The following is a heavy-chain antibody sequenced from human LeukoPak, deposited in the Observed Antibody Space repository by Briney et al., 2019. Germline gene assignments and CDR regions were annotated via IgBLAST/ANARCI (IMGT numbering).Heavy chain of an antibody. CDR2: ISYSGST. Sequence: KPSETLSLTCTVSGGSISSYYWSWIRQPPGKGLEWIACISYSGSTKYNPSLKDRVTISVDTSKNQLSLKLSSVTAADTAVYYCAREPGFDSSGYLNWFDPWGQGTLVTVSS. J-gene: IGHJ5*02. CDR3: AREPGFDSSGYLNWFDP. V-gene: IGHV4-59*01. CDR1: GGSISSYY. D-gene: IGHD3-22*01.